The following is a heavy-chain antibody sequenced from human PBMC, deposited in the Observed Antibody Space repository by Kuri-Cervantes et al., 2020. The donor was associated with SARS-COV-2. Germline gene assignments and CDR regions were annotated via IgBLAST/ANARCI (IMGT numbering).Heavy chain of an antibody. D-gene: IGHD3-16*01. V-gene: IGHV3-9*03. CDR3: AKVGRDDAFDI. CDR2: ISWNSGSI. J-gene: IGHJ3*02. CDR1: GFTFSSYA. Sequence: SLKISCAASGFTFSSYAMSWVRQAPGKGLEWVSGISWNSGSIGYADSVKGRFTISRDNAKNSLYLQMNSLRAEDMALYYCAKVGRDDAFDIWGQGTMVTVSS.